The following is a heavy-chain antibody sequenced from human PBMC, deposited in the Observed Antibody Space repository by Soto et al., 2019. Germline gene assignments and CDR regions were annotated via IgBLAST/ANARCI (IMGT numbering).Heavy chain of an antibody. D-gene: IGHD2-2*01. CDR2: IFPVFGTA. V-gene: IGHV1-69*12. Sequence: QVQLVQSGAEVKKPGSLVRVSCKASGDTFSRYSISWVRQAPGQGLEWMGGIFPVFGTATYAQKFQGRVLIXAXXXTXXAYMELTSLTSEDTAVYYCAVGPSAAAWYSHGMDVWGQGTTLTVSS. CDR3: AVGPSAAAWYSHGMDV. J-gene: IGHJ6*02. CDR1: GDTFSRYS.